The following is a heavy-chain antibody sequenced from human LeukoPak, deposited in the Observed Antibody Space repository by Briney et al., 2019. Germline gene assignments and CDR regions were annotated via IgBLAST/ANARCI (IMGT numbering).Heavy chain of an antibody. CDR3: TRGRWGGGYTLRGMDV. V-gene: IGHV3-49*04. CDR2: IRSKDNDGTT. Sequence: GGSLRLSCTASEFTFGDFAISWVRQAPGKGLEWLGFIRSKDNDGTTDYAASVKGRFIISRDDSKSVAYLEMNDLKIEDTAVYYCTRGRWGGGYTLRGMDVWGKGTTVTISS. J-gene: IGHJ6*04. CDR1: EFTFGDFA. D-gene: IGHD5-12*01.